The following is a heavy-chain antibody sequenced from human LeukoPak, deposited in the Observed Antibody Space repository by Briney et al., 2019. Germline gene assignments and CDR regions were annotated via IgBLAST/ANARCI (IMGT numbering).Heavy chain of an antibody. CDR3: ARGGYSYYYYYYYYMDV. CDR1: GYTFTSYD. J-gene: IGHJ6*03. D-gene: IGHD5-18*01. Sequence: ASVKVSCKASGYTFTSYDINWVRQATGQGLEWMGWMNPNSGNTGYAQKFQGRVTMTRNTSISTAYMELSSLRSGDTAVYYCARGGYSYYYYYYYYMDVWGKGTTVTISS. CDR2: MNPNSGNT. V-gene: IGHV1-8*01.